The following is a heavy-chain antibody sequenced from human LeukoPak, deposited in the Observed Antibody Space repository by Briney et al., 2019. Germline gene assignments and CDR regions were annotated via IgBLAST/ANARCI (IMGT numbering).Heavy chain of an antibody. J-gene: IGHJ3*02. CDR1: GYSISSSNW. CDR3: ARGVLDAAMVKGDAFYI. V-gene: IGHV4-28*03. CDR2: IYYSANT. Sequence: SETLSLTCAVSGYSISSSNWWGCIRQSPGKGLEWIAYIYYSANTYYKASLKSRVTMSEDTSKNQFSRKVSSVTATDRAVYYCARGVLDAAMVKGDAFYIWGQGTMVTVSS. D-gene: IGHD5-18*01.